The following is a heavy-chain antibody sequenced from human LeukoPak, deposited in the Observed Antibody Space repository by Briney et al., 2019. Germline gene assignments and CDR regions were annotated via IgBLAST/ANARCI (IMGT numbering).Heavy chain of an antibody. V-gene: IGHV4-39*07. CDR2: IYYSGST. D-gene: IGHD3-22*01. CDR3: AGGSLKYYYDSSGRHAFDS. Sequence: TFSSYAMSWVRQPPGKGLEWIGSIYYSGSTYYNPSLKSRVTISIDTSKNQFSLKLNSVTAEDTAVYYCAGGSLKYYYDSSGRHAFDSGGQGTMVTVAS. CDR1: TFSSYA. J-gene: IGHJ3*02.